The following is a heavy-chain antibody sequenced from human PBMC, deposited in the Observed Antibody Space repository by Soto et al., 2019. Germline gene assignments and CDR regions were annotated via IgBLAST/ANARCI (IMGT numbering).Heavy chain of an antibody. CDR2: MNPNSGNT. CDR3: ARGPGRYSSGWFFDY. V-gene: IGHV1-8*02. CDR1: GYTFSNYD. Sequence: ASVKVSCKASGYTFSNYDIHWVRQAPGHGLEWMGWMNPNSGNTGYAQNFRGRVTMTQNTAIGTAYMELSSLRSEDTAVYYCARGPGRYSSGWFFDYWGQGTLVTVSS. D-gene: IGHD6-19*01. J-gene: IGHJ4*02.